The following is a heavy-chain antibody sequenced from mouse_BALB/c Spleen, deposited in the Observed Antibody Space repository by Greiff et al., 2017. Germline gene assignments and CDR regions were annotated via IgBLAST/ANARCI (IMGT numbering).Heavy chain of an antibody. CDR3: ARATGTRYFDY. CDR1: GYTFTSYW. CDR2: IYPGDGDT. D-gene: IGHD4-1*01. Sequence: QVQLQQSGAELARPGASVKLSCKASGYTFTSYWMQWVKQRPGQGLEWIGAIYPGDGDTRYTQKFKGKATLTADKSSSTAYMQLSSLASEDSAVYYCARATGTRYFDYWGQGTTLTVSS. J-gene: IGHJ2*01. V-gene: IGHV1-87*01.